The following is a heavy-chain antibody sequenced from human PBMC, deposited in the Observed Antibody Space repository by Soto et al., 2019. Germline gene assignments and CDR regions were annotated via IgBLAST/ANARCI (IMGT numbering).Heavy chain of an antibody. CDR1: GFTFSSYD. J-gene: IGHJ6*02. Sequence: GGTLRLSCAASGFTFSSYDMHWVRQATGKGLEWVSAIGTAGDTYYPGSVKGRFTISRENAKNSLYLQMNSLRAGDTAVYYCARSVWQIVLDYYYGMDVWGQGTTVTVSS. V-gene: IGHV3-13*01. CDR3: ARSVWQIVLDYYYGMDV. D-gene: IGHD3-16*01. CDR2: IGTAGDT.